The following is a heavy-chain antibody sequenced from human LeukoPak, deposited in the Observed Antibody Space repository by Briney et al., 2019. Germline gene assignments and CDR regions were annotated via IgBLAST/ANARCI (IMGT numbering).Heavy chain of an antibody. CDR2: ISGSGGST. Sequence: AGGSLRLSCAASGFTFSSYAMSWVRQAPGEGLEWVSAISGSGGSTYYADSVKGRFTISRDNSKNTLYLQMNSLRAEDTAVYYCAKDGVYSNYGYWGQGTLVTVSS. J-gene: IGHJ4*02. CDR1: GFTFSSYA. D-gene: IGHD4-11*01. V-gene: IGHV3-23*01. CDR3: AKDGVYSNYGY.